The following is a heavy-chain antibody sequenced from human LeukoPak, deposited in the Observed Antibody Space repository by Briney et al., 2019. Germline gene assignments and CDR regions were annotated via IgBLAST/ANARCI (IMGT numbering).Heavy chain of an antibody. V-gene: IGHV4-61*02. Sequence: PSETLSLTCTVAGGSISSGSYYWSWILQPAGKGLEWIGRTYISGSTNYNPSHKSRATILVDMSKNQFSLKLSSVTAADTAVYYCAKEMDSSGWYQMEAFDIWGQGTMVTVSS. J-gene: IGHJ3*02. D-gene: IGHD6-19*01. CDR1: GGSISSGSYY. CDR3: AKEMDSSGWYQMEAFDI. CDR2: TYISGST.